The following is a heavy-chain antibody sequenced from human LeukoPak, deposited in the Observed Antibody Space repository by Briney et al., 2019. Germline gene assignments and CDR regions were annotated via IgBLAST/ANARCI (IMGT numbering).Heavy chain of an antibody. V-gene: IGHV1-46*01. D-gene: IGHD3-22*01. J-gene: IGHJ4*02. CDR2: VNPSGGST. CDR1: GYSFTSYY. CDR3: ARDGVFDSSGYYDCDY. Sequence: ASVKVSCKASGYSFTSYYIHWVRQAPGQGLEWMGMVNPSGGSTNYAQKFQGRVTMTTDTSTRTVYMEQSSLRSEDTAIYYCARDGVFDSSGYYDCDYWGQGTLVTVSS.